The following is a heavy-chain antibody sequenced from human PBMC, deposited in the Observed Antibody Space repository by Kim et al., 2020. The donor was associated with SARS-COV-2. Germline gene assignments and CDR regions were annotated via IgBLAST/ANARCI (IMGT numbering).Heavy chain of an antibody. J-gene: IGHJ4*02. CDR1: GFTFSSYG. V-gene: IGHV3-33*06. D-gene: IGHD1-26*01. CDR3: AKAGATAAQVKECYFDY. CDR2: IWYDGSNK. Sequence: GGSLRLSCAASGFTFSSYGMHWVRQAPGKGLEWVAVIWYDGSNKYYADSVKGRFTISRDNSKNTLYLQMNSLRAEDTAVYYCAKAGATAAQVKECYFDYWGQGTLVTVSS.